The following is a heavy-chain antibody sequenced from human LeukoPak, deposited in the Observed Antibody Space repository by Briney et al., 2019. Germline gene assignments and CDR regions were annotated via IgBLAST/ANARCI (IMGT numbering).Heavy chain of an antibody. V-gene: IGHV1-69*05. Sequence: SVKVSCKASGGTFSSYAISWVRQAPGQGLEWMGGIIPIFGTANYAQKFQGRVTITTDESTSTAYMELSSLRSEDTAVYYCARAIVGATYYYYYMDVWGKGTTVTVSS. CDR2: IIPIFGTA. J-gene: IGHJ6*03. D-gene: IGHD1-26*01. CDR1: GGTFSSYA. CDR3: ARAIVGATYYYYYMDV.